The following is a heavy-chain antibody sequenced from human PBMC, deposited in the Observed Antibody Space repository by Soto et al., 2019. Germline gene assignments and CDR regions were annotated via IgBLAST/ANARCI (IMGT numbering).Heavy chain of an antibody. CDR1: GFTFTNYD. V-gene: IGHV3-13*01. J-gene: IGHJ6*02. CDR3: ARELHGGSYGMDV. Sequence: GGSLRLSCAASGFTFTNYDMHWVRQVTGKGLEWVSGITTAGDTYYPGSVKGRFTISREKAKNSLYLQMNSLSAGDTAVYYCARELHGGSYGMDVWGPGTTVTV. CDR2: ITTAGDT.